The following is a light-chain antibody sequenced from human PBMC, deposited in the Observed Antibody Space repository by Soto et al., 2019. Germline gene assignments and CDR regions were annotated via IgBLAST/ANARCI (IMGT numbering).Light chain of an antibody. CDR3: TSWDDRLDHVV. Sequence: QSVLTQPPSASGTPGQRVTFSCSGGRSKIGSNYVFWYQQFPGTAPKLVIYRNNQRPSGVPDRFSGSKSGTSASLAISGLRSEDEADYYCTSWDDRLDHVVFGGGTKVTVL. CDR2: RNN. CDR1: RSKIGSNY. V-gene: IGLV1-47*01. J-gene: IGLJ2*01.